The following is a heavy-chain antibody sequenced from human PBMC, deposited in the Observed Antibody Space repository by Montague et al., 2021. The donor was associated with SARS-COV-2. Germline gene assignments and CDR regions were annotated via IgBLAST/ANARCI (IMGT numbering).Heavy chain of an antibody. Sequence: SETLSLTCTVPGGSISSTSYYWGWIRQPPGKGLEWIGSISYSGSTYYKSSLKSRVTISVDTSKNQFSLRLSSVTAADTAVYYCARHITGSGDAFDIWGQGTMVTVSS. J-gene: IGHJ3*02. D-gene: IGHD3-10*01. CDR3: ARHITGSGDAFDI. CDR2: ISYSGST. V-gene: IGHV4-39*01. CDR1: GGSISSTSYY.